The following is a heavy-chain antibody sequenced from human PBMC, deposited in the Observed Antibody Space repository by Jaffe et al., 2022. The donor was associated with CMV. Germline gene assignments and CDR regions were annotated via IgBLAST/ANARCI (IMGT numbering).Heavy chain of an antibody. CDR3: ARGSDYGGNLRGYYFDY. D-gene: IGHD4-17*01. Sequence: EVQLVESGGGLVQPGGSLRLSCAASGFTFSSYWMSWVRQAPGKGLEWVANIKQDGSEKYYVDSVKGRFTISRDNAKNSLYLQMNSLRAEDTAVYYCARGSDYGGNLRGYYFDYWGQGTLVTVSS. V-gene: IGHV3-7*03. J-gene: IGHJ4*02. CDR2: IKQDGSEK. CDR1: GFTFSSYW.